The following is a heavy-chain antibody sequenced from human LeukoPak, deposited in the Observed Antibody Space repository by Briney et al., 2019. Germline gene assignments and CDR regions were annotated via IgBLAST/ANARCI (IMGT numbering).Heavy chain of an antibody. Sequence: GASVKVSCKASGGTFSSYAISWVRQAPGQGLEWMGGIIPIFGTANYAQKFQGRVTITADESTSTAYMELSSLRSEDTAVYHCARAGDRRYYYDSSGYSTWGQGTLVTVSS. D-gene: IGHD3-22*01. J-gene: IGHJ5*02. CDR1: GGTFSSYA. CDR3: ARAGDRRYYYDSSGYST. CDR2: IIPIFGTA. V-gene: IGHV1-69*13.